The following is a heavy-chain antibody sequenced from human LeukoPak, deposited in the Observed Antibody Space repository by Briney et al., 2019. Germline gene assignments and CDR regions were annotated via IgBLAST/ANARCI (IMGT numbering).Heavy chain of an antibody. D-gene: IGHD3-22*01. V-gene: IGHV1-18*01. CDR2: ISAYNGNT. J-gene: IGHJ3*02. CDR1: GYTFISYG. CDR3: ARGMIYDSSGFVAFDI. Sequence: GASVKVFCKASGYTFISYGISWVRQAPGQGLEWMGGISAYNGNTNYAQKFQGRVTMTTDTSTSTAYMELRSLRSDDTAVYYCARGMIYDSSGFVAFDIWGQGTMVTVSS.